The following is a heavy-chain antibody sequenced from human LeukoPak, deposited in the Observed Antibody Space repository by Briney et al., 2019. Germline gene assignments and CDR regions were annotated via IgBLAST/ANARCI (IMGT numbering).Heavy chain of an antibody. D-gene: IGHD3/OR15-3a*01. Sequence: SVKVSCKASGYTFTSYYMHWVRQAPGPGLEWMGVINPSGGSTSYAQKFQGRVTMTRDMSTSIVYMELSSLSSEDTDVYYCARGPGNGIWDYYFDYWGQGTLVTVSS. CDR2: INPSGGST. V-gene: IGHV1-46*01. CDR3: ARGPGNGIWDYYFDY. J-gene: IGHJ4*02. CDR1: GYTFTSYY.